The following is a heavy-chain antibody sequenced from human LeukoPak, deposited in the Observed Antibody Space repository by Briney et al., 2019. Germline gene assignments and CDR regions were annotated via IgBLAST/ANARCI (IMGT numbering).Heavy chain of an antibody. CDR3: ARGESIWSSGWSRGIYYFDY. D-gene: IGHD6-19*01. J-gene: IGHJ4*02. CDR2: IYYSGST. Sequence: SETLSLTCTVSGGSISSSSYYWGWIRQPPGKGLEWIGSIYYSGSTYYNPSLKSRVTISVDTSKNQFSLKLSSVTAADTAVYCCARGESIWSSGWSRGIYYFDYWGQGTLVTVSS. V-gene: IGHV4-39*01. CDR1: GGSISSSSYY.